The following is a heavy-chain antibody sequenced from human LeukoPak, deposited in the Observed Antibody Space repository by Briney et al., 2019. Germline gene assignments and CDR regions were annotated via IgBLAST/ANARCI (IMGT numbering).Heavy chain of an antibody. D-gene: IGHD3-10*01. Sequence: GGSLRLSCAASGFVFTNYAMSWVRQAPGKGLEWVSGISISGGRTYYADSVKGRFTISRDNSKNTLFLQMLSLRVEDTAVYYFGVADILQGSSDRGNWGQGTLVTVSS. CDR1: GFVFTNYA. V-gene: IGHV3-23*01. J-gene: IGHJ4*02. CDR2: ISISGGRT. CDR3: GVADILQGSSDRGN.